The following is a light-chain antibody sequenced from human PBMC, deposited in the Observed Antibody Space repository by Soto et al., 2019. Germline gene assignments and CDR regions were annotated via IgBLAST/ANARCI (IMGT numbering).Light chain of an antibody. CDR3: QKRTNWPLT. Sequence: EIVLTQSPATLSLSPGERATLSCKASQNVNTYIAWYQHKPGQAPRLIIYDASNRATALPHRFSGSGSGTDFTFTISSLEPEDSGVYYCQKRTNWPLTCGGGTKVDIK. J-gene: IGKJ4*01. V-gene: IGKV3-11*01. CDR1: QNVNTY. CDR2: DAS.